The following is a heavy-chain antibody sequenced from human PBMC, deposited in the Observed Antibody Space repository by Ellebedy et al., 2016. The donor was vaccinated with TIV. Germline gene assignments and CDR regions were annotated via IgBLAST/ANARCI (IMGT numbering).Heavy chain of an antibody. CDR1: GGSISSSSYY. J-gene: IGHJ4*02. CDR2: IYYSGST. CDR3: ARTNHGGNPFDY. V-gene: IGHV4-39*01. D-gene: IGHD4-23*01. Sequence: MPSETLSLTCTVSGGSISSSSYYWGWIRQPPGKGLEWIGSIYYSGSTYYNPSLKSRVTISVDTSKNQFSLKLSSVTAADAAVYYCARTNHGGNPFDYWGQGTLVTVSS.